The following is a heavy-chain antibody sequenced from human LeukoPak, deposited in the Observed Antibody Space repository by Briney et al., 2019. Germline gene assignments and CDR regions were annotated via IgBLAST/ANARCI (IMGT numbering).Heavy chain of an antibody. D-gene: IGHD2-2*01. CDR2: INPSGGST. Sequence: PRGSLRLSCAASGFTFTSYYMHWVRQAPGQGLEWMGIINPSGGSTSYAQKFQGRVTMTRDTSTSTVYMELSSLRSEDTAVYYCARVSGKSGRYCSSTSCYWDYWGQGTLVTVSS. J-gene: IGHJ4*02. V-gene: IGHV1-46*01. CDR3: ARVSGKSGRYCSSTSCYWDY. CDR1: GFTFTSYY.